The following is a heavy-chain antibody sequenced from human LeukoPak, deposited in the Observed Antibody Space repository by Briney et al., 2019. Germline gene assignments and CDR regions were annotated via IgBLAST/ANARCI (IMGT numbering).Heavy chain of an antibody. J-gene: IGHJ4*02. D-gene: IGHD6-19*01. CDR2: ISDNGGMT. CDR1: GITFSSHA. V-gene: IGHV3-64*04. CDR3: ARYSGYSTGWCDY. Sequence: GGSLRLSCSASGITFSSHAMHWVRQAPGKGLEYVSAISDNGGMTFYADSVKGRFTISRDSSNNTLYLQMNSLRAEDTAVYYCARYSGYSTGWCDYWGQGTLVTVSS.